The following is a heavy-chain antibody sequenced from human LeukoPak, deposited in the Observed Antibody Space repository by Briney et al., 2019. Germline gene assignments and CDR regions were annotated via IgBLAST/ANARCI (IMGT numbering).Heavy chain of an antibody. D-gene: IGHD2-15*01. J-gene: IGHJ4*02. Sequence: GGSLRLSCAASGFTFSSYAMSWVRQAPGKGLEWVSAISGSGGSTYYADSVKGRFTISRDNSKITLYLQMNSLRAEDTAVYYCAKDRGYCSGGSCYRPAPIDYWGQGILVTVSS. V-gene: IGHV3-23*01. CDR3: AKDRGYCSGGSCYRPAPIDY. CDR1: GFTFSSYA. CDR2: ISGSGGST.